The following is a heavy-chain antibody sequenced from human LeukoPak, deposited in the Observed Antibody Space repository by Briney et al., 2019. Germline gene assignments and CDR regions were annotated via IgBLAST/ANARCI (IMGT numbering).Heavy chain of an antibody. CDR2: ISGNGYNT. CDR1: GFTVSNNY. V-gene: IGHV3-23*01. Sequence: PGGSLRLSCKASGFTVSNNYMNWVRQAPGKGLEWVSAISGNGYNTYYADSVKGRFTISSESSGNTLYLQMHNLRAEDTAVYYCAKGVRLWFAFYFDYWGQGTLVTVSS. CDR3: AKGVRLWFAFYFDY. J-gene: IGHJ4*02. D-gene: IGHD3-10*01.